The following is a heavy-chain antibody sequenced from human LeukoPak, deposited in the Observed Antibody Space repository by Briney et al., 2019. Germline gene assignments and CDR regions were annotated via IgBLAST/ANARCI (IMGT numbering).Heavy chain of an antibody. D-gene: IGHD5-24*01. V-gene: IGHV3-30-3*01. CDR1: GFTSVTYP. CDR2: ISYDGSNK. CDR3: ARDPEMATITAVFDY. J-gene: IGHJ4*02. Sequence: GGSLRLSCAASGFTSVTYPMNGAGRAPAKGREGGQVISYDGSNKYYADSVKGRFTISRDNPKNTLYLQMNSLRAEDTAVYYCARDPEMATITAVFDYWGQGTLVTVSS.